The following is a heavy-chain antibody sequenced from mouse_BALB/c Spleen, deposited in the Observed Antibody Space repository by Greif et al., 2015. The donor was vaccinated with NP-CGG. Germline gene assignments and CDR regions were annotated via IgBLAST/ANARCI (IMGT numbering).Heavy chain of an antibody. V-gene: IGHV1-80*01. Sequence: QVQLQQSGAELVRPGSSVKISCKASGYAFSSYWMNWVKQRPGQGLEWIGQIYPGDGDTNYNGKFKGKATLTADKSSSTAYMQLSSLTSEDSAVYLCARGKEFYYYGSSPYYFDYWGQGTTLTVAS. J-gene: IGHJ2*01. CDR3: ARGKEFYYYGSSPYYFDY. CDR1: GYAFSSYW. D-gene: IGHD1-1*01. CDR2: IYPGDGDT.